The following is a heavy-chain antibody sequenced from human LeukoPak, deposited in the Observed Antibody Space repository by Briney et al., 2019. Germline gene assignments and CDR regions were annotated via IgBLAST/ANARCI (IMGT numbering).Heavy chain of an antibody. D-gene: IGHD5-18*01. CDR2: VGIRGDT. CDR3: ARGGIQVSGIDEFDY. J-gene: IGHJ4*02. V-gene: IGHV3-13*01. Sequence: HPGRSLRLSCAASGFTFIDYDMHWVRQVIGKGLEWVSAVGIRGDTHHSGSVKGRFTISRENAESSLYLQMNSLRAEDTAVYYCARGGIQVSGIDEFDYWGQGTLVTVSS. CDR1: GFTFIDYD.